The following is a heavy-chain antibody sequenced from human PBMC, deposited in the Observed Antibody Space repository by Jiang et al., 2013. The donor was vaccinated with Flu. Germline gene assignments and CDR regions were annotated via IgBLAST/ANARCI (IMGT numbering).Heavy chain of an antibody. CDR2: TRNKAKSYTT. CDR1: GFIFSDRY. V-gene: IGHV3-72*01. D-gene: IGHD5-24*01. J-gene: IGHJ4*02. CDR3: ASLRGDDYNPSDY. Sequence: VQLVESGGGLVQPGGSLRLSCAASGFIFSDRYMDWVRQAPGKGLEWVGRTRNKAKSYTTEYAASVEGRFTILRDDSENSVYLQMNSLRTEDTAVYYCASLRGDDYNPSDYWGQGTLVTVSS.